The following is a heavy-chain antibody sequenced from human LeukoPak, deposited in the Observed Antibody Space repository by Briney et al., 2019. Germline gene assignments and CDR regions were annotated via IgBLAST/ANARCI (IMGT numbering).Heavy chain of an antibody. J-gene: IGHJ4*02. Sequence: PSETLSLTCTVSGGSISSYCWSWIRQPAGKGLEWIGRAYPSGSTNYNPSLKSRVTISIDKSKNQFSLKLTSVTAADTAVYYCARDRSGYSEYYFDYWGQGTLVTVSS. CDR3: ARDRSGYSEYYFDY. D-gene: IGHD5-12*01. CDR2: AYPSGST. CDR1: GGSISSYC. V-gene: IGHV4-4*07.